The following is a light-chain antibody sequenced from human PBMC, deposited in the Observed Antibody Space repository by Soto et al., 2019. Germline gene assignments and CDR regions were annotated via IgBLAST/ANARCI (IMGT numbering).Light chain of an antibody. Sequence: QSVLAQPPSIYAAPGQKVTISCSGSSSNIGGNYVSWYQHVPRTAPKLLIYDNYKRASGSPDRFSASKSGTSATLGITGLQTGDEADYYCGTWDSSLDTVVFGGGTKLTVL. CDR1: SSNIGGNY. CDR2: DNY. CDR3: GTWDSSLDTVV. V-gene: IGLV1-51*01. J-gene: IGLJ2*01.